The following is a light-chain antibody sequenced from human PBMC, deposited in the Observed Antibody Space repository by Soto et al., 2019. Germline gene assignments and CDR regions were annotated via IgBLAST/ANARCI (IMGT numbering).Light chain of an antibody. CDR3: HQYGSSPWT. V-gene: IGKV3-20*01. Sequence: EIVLTPSPGTLSLSPVERATLSCRASQSVSSSYLAWYQQKPGQAPRLLIYGASSRATGIPDRFSGSGSGTDFTLTISRLEPEDFAVYYCHQYGSSPWTFGQGTKVDI. CDR1: QSVSSSY. CDR2: GAS. J-gene: IGKJ1*01.